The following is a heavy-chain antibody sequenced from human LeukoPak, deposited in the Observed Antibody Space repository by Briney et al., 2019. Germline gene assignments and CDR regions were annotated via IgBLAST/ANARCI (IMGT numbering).Heavy chain of an antibody. CDR1: GVTFSGYS. Sequence: GGSLRLSCAASGVTFSGYSMNWVRQAPGKGLEWVSAITATSLHIYYADSVKGRFTISRDNAKNSLYLQMNSLRAEDTALYYCAKDMRPENYGMDVWGQGTTVTVSS. CDR3: AKDMRPENYGMDV. D-gene: IGHD3-16*01. V-gene: IGHV3-21*04. CDR2: ITATSLHI. J-gene: IGHJ6*02.